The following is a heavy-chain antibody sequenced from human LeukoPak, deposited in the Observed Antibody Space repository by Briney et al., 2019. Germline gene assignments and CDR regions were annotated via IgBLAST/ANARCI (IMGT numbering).Heavy chain of an antibody. V-gene: IGHV3-74*01. CDR3: VRWHLATAGAFN. CDR2: IPNDGSSP. CDR1: GFAFSNDW. J-gene: IGHJ4*02. Sequence: PGGSLRLSCAASGFAFSNDWMHWVRQAPGKGLTWVSRIPNDGSSPTYADSVKGRFTISRDNAKNTVYLQMNSLRAEDAAVYYCVRWHLATAGAFNWGQGTLVTVSS. D-gene: IGHD6-13*01.